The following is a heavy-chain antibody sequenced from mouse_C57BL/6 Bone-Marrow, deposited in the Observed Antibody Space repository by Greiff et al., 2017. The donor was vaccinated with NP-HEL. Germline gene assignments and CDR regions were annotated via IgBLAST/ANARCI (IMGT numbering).Heavy chain of an antibody. CDR1: GYTFTDYD. J-gene: IGHJ2*01. CDR3: KRTRDYSNYLDY. D-gene: IGHD2-5*01. Sequence: VQLQQSGAELVRPGASVTLSCTASGYTFTDYDMHWVKQTPVHGLEWIGAIDPETGGTAYTQQFQGKAILTADKSSSTAYMELRSLTSEYSAVYYCKRTRDYSNYLDYWGQGTTLTVSS. CDR2: IDPETGGT. V-gene: IGHV1-15*01.